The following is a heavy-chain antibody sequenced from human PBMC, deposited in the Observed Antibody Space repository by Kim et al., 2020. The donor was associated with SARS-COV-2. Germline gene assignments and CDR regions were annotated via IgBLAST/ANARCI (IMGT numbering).Heavy chain of an antibody. CDR1: GYTFTSYD. D-gene: IGHD3-9*01. Sequence: ASVKVSCKASGYTFTSYDINWVRQATGQGLEWMGWMNPNSGNTGYAQKFQGRVTMTRNTSISTAYMELSSLRSEDTAVYYCARGLPRDILTGYYPGDYYYYYGMDVWGQGTTVTVSS. V-gene: IGHV1-8*01. J-gene: IGHJ6*02. CDR3: ARGLPRDILTGYYPGDYYYYYGMDV. CDR2: MNPNSGNT.